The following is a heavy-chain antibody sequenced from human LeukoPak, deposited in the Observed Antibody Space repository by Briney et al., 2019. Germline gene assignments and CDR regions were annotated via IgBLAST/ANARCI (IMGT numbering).Heavy chain of an antibody. V-gene: IGHV3-23*01. D-gene: IGHD6-19*01. Sequence: GGSLRLSCAASGFSFSSYAMSWVRQAPGKGLEWVSGIRSSGDTFHADSVKGRFTISRDNSKNTLYLQMNSLRAEDTAVYYCAKYPREIAVAGRFGYWGQGTLVTVSS. CDR2: IRSSGDT. CDR3: AKYPREIAVAGRFGY. J-gene: IGHJ4*02. CDR1: GFSFSSYA.